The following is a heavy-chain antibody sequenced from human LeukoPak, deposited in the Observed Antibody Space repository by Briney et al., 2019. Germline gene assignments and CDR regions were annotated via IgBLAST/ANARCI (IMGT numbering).Heavy chain of an antibody. V-gene: IGHV3-30*04. CDR3: AKQTGYSYGFFDS. Sequence: GGSLRLSCAASGFTFSSYAMHWVRQAPGKGLEWVAIISYDGSNKYYADSVKGRFTISRDNSKNTLYLQMNSLRAEDTAVYYCAKQTGYSYGFFDSWGQGTLVTVSS. J-gene: IGHJ4*02. D-gene: IGHD5-18*01. CDR2: ISYDGSNK. CDR1: GFTFSSYA.